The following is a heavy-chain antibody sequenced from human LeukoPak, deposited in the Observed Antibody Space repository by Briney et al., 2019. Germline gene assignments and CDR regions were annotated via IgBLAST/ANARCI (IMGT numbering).Heavy chain of an antibody. V-gene: IGHV3-23*01. J-gene: IGHJ4*02. CDR1: GFTSSSYG. Sequence: GGSLRLSCAASGFTSSSYGMSWVRQAPGKGLEWVSAISGSGGSTYYADSVKGRFTISRDNSKNTLYLQMNSLRAEDTAVYYCAKSGGGTAVTIDYWGQGTLVTVSS. D-gene: IGHD4-17*01. CDR2: ISGSGGST. CDR3: AKSGGGTAVTIDY.